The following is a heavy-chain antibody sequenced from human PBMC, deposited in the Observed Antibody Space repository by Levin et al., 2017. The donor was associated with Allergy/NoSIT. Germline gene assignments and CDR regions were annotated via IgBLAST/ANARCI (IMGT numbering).Heavy chain of an antibody. J-gene: IGHJ4*02. CDR1: GFTFSTYE. D-gene: IGHD6-19*01. V-gene: IGHV3-23*01. CDR3: AKGPYGSGCPYFDY. Sequence: PGGSLRLSCAASGFTFSTYEMNWVRQAPGQGLEWVSYITSSGGSTYYADSVKGRFTISRDNSKNTLYLEMNSLRAQDTAVYYCAKGPYGSGCPYFDYWGQGTLVTVSS. CDR2: ITSSGGST.